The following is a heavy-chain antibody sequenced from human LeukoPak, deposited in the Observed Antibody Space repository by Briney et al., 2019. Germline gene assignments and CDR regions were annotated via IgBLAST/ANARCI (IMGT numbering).Heavy chain of an antibody. CDR3: VYSSSWYPDT. Sequence: ASVKVSCKASGYTFTSYGISWVRQAPGQGLEWMGWISAYNGNTNYAQKLQGRVTMATDTSTSTAYMELRSLRSDDTAVYYCVYSSSWYPDTWGQGTLVTVSS. J-gene: IGHJ4*02. CDR2: ISAYNGNT. CDR1: GYTFTSYG. V-gene: IGHV1-18*01. D-gene: IGHD6-13*01.